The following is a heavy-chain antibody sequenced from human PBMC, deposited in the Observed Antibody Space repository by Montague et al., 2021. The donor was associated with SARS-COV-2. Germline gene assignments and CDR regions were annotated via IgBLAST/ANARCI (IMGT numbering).Heavy chain of an antibody. J-gene: IGHJ4*02. V-gene: IGHV3-21*01. CDR2: ISSSSSYI. CDR1: GFTFSSYS. D-gene: IGHD3-9*01. CDR3: ARAGTYYDILTGYAELGYFDY. Sequence: SLRLSCXASGFTFSSYSMNWVRQAPGKGLEWVSSISSSSSYIYYXDSVKGRFTISRDNAKNSLYLQMNSLRAEDTAVYYCARAGTYYDILTGYAELGYFDYWGQGTLVTVSS.